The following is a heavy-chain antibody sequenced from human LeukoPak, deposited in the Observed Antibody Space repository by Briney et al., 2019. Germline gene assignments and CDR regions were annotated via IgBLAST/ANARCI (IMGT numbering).Heavy chain of an antibody. J-gene: IGHJ4*02. V-gene: IGHV3-21*01. D-gene: IGHD6-13*01. CDR3: ARDAKNRDSSQPDY. CDR1: GFTFSSYT. CDR2: ISGDGTYI. Sequence: PGGSLRLSCAASGFTFSSYTINWVRQTPGRGLEWVSSISGDGTYIYYADSVKGRFTVSRDNAKNSLYLQMNNLRVEDRAVYYCARDAKNRDSSQPDYWGQGTLVTVSS.